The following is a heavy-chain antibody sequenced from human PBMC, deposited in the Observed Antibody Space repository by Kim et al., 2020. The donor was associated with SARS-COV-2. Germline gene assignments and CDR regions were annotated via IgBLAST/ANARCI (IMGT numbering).Heavy chain of an antibody. CDR2: IYYSGST. Sequence: SETLSLTCTVSGGSISSYYWSWIRQPPGKGLEWIGYIYYSGSTNYNPSLKSRVTISVDTSKNQFSLKLSSVTAADTAVYYCARQGSSSRGYSSGWEASRYFDYWGQGTLVTVSS. V-gene: IGHV4-59*08. J-gene: IGHJ4*02. CDR3: ARQGSSSRGYSSGWEASRYFDY. CDR1: GGSISSYY. D-gene: IGHD6-19*01.